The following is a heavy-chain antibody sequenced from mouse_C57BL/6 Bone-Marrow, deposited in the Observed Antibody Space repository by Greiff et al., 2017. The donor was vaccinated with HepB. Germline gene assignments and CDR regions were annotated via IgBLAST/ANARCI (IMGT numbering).Heavy chain of an antibody. CDR3: ATNWEGVAY. V-gene: IGHV5-17*01. Sequence: EVMLVESGGGLVKPGGSLKLSCAASGFTFSDYGMHWVRQAPEKGLEWVAYISSGSSTIYYADTVKDRFTISRDNAKNTLCLQMSSLRSEDTAMYYCATNWEGVAYWGQGTLVTVSA. CDR1: GFTFSDYG. D-gene: IGHD4-1*02. CDR2: ISSGSSTI. J-gene: IGHJ3*01.